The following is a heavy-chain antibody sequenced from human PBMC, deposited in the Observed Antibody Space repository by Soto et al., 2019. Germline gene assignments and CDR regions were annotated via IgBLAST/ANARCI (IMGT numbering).Heavy chain of an antibody. D-gene: IGHD3-9*01. J-gene: IGHJ4*02. CDR3: AKDAKRLDWLPTYYYFDG. CDR2: ISRSGNST. CDR1: GLSFSSYA. V-gene: IGHV3-23*01. Sequence: GGSLRLSCAVSGLSFSSYAMTWVRQSPGKGLEWVSSISRSGNSTYSADSVRGRFTISRDNSKNTLYLQMNSLRAEDTAVYYCAKDAKRLDWLPTYYYFDGWGQGPLVNV.